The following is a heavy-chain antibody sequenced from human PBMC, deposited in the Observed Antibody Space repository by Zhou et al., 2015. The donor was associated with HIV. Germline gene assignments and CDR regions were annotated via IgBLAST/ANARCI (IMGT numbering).Heavy chain of an antibody. J-gene: IGHJ3*02. V-gene: IGHV1-69*06. CDR1: GATFSSFA. D-gene: IGHD2-21*02. CDR3: ARSLCGGDCFDAFDI. Sequence: QVQLVQSGAEVKKPGSSVKVSCEASGATFSSFAITWLRQAPGRGLEWMGGIIPSFGTANVAQMFRDRVSIDADKSTSTAYMELSSLRSEDTAVYYCARSLCGGDCFDAFDIWGQGTMVTVSS. CDR2: IIPSFGTA.